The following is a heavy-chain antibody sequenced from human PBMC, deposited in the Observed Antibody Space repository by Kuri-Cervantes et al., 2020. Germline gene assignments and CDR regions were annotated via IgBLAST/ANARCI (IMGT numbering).Heavy chain of an antibody. CDR2: IYYSGNT. D-gene: IGHD1-1*01. CDR1: GGPVSSAGYY. J-gene: IGHJ5*02. Sequence: SETLSLTCTVSGGPVSSAGYYWSWIRQPPGKGLEWIGYIYYSGNTDYNSSLKSRVTISVHTSTNQFSLKVTSVTAADTAVYYCARVGERGWFDPWGQGTLVTVSS. V-gene: IGHV4-61*08. CDR3: ARVGERGWFDP.